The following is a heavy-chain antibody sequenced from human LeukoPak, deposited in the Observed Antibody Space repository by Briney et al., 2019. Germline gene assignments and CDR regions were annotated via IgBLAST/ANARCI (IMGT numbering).Heavy chain of an antibody. Sequence: GGSLRLSCAASGFTIRGFWMHWVRRTPGEGLVWVSRIDNDGDSPTYADSVKGRFTTSRDNAKNTVYLQMNSLIAEDTGVYYCVRDRPHNWFDPWGHGTLVIVSS. CDR2: IDNDGDSP. J-gene: IGHJ5*02. CDR3: VRDRPHNWFDP. CDR1: GFTIRGFW. V-gene: IGHV3-74*01.